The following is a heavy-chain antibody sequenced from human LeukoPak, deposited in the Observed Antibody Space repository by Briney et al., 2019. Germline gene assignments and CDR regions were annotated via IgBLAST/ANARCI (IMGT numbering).Heavy chain of an antibody. CDR2: IHHSGST. CDR1: SGSINNTSHY. Sequence: SETLSLTCTVSSGSINNTSHYWGWIRQHPGKGLEWIGYIHHSGSTYYNPSLKSRVIISVDTSKNQFSLKLNSVTAADTAVYYCATYGSGSYRFDPWGQGTLVTVSS. D-gene: IGHD3-10*01. CDR3: ATYGSGSYRFDP. V-gene: IGHV4-31*03. J-gene: IGHJ5*02.